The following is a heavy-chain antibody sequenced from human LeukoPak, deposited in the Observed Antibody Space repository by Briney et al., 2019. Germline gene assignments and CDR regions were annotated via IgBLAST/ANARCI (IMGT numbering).Heavy chain of an antibody. V-gene: IGHV3-21*01. CDR1: GFTFSSYS. CDR3: ARGIAAALFFDY. Sequence: GGSLRLSCAASGFTFSSYSMNWVRQAPGKGLEWVSSISSSSSYIYYADSVKGRFTISRDNAKNSLYLQMNSLRAEDTAVYYCARGIAAALFFDYWGQGTLVTVSS. CDR2: ISSSSSYI. D-gene: IGHD6-13*01. J-gene: IGHJ4*02.